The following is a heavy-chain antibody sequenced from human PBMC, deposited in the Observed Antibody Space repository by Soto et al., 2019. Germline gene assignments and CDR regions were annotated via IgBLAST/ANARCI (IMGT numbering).Heavy chain of an antibody. CDR3: AKDGQSVTNYYYYYMDV. CDR2: ISYDGSNK. J-gene: IGHJ6*03. V-gene: IGHV3-30*18. CDR1: GFTFSSYG. Sequence: PGGSLRLSCAASGFTFSSYGMHWVRQAPGKGLEWVAVISYDGSNKYYADSVKGRFTISRDNSKNTLYLQMNSLRAEDTAVYYCAKDGQSVTNYYYYYMDVWGKGTTVTVSS. D-gene: IGHD4-17*01.